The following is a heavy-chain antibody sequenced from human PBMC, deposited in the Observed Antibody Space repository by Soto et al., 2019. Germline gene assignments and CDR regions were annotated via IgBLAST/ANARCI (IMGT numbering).Heavy chain of an antibody. Sequence: ITWKESGPTRVKPTQTLTLTCTFSGFSLSTSGVGVGWIRQPPGKALEWLALIYWDDDKRYSPSLKSRLTITKDTSKNQVVLTLTNLDPVETATYYCAHYFYLLVDDAFDMWGQGTMVNVS. V-gene: IGHV2-5*02. J-gene: IGHJ3*02. CDR3: AHYFYLLVDDAFDM. CDR1: GFSLSTSGVG. CDR2: IYWDDDK. D-gene: IGHD6-13*01.